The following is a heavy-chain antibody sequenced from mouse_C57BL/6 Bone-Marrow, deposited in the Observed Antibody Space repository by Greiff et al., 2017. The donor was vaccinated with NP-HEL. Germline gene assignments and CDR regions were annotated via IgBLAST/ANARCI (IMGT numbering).Heavy chain of an antibody. Sequence: EVMLVESGGDLVKPGGSLKLSCAASGFTFSSYGMSWVRQTPDKRLEWVATISRGGSYTYYPDSVKGRFTISRDNAKNTLYLQMSSLKSEDTARYYCASTYDYDVAWFAYWGQGTLVTVSA. CDR1: GFTFSSYG. CDR2: ISRGGSYT. J-gene: IGHJ3*01. CDR3: ASTYDYDVAWFAY. V-gene: IGHV5-6*01. D-gene: IGHD2-4*01.